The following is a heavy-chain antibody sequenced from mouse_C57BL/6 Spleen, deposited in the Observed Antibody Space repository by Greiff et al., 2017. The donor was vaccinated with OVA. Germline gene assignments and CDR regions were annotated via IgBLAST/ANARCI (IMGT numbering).Heavy chain of an antibody. Sequence: EVQLQQSGPELVKPGASVKISCKASGYSFTGYYMNWVKQSPEKSLEWIGEINPSTGGTTYNQKFKAKATLTVDKSSSTAYMQLKSLTSEDSAVYYCARGASYYSNSFDYWGQGTTLTVSS. CDR1: GYSFTGYY. J-gene: IGHJ2*01. CDR3: ARGASYYSNSFDY. CDR2: INPSTGGT. D-gene: IGHD2-5*01. V-gene: IGHV1-42*01.